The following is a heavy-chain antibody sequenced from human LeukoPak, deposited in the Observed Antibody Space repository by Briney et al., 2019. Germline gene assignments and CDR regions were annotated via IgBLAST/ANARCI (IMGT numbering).Heavy chain of an antibody. D-gene: IGHD2-21*01. CDR2: IYYSGST. J-gene: IGHJ3*02. Sequence: SETLSLTCTVSGGSISSSSYYWGWIRQPPGKGLEWIGSIYYSGSTYYNPSLKSRVTISVDTSKNQFSLKLSSVTAADTAVYYCARDGLGPYCGGDCFSHDAFDIWGQGTMVTVSS. V-gene: IGHV4-39*07. CDR1: GGSISSSSYY. CDR3: ARDGLGPYCGGDCFSHDAFDI.